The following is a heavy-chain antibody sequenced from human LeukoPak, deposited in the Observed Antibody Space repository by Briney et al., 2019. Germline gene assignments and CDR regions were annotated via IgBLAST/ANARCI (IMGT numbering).Heavy chain of an antibody. CDR1: GYTFTSYG. CDR3: ARHGAWAYDILTGYRYYFDY. V-gene: IGHV1-18*01. CDR2: ISAYNGNT. Sequence: ASVKVSCKASGYTFTSYGISWVRQAPGQGLEWMGWISAYNGNTNYAQKLQGRVTMTTDTSTSTAYMELRSLRSDDTAVYYCARHGAWAYDILTGYRYYFDYWGQGTLVTVSS. J-gene: IGHJ4*02. D-gene: IGHD3-9*01.